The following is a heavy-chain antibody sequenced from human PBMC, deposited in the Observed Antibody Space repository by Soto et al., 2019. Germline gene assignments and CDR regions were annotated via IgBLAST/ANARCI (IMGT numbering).Heavy chain of an antibody. J-gene: IGHJ6*02. CDR2: IYYSGST. D-gene: IGHD3-10*01. V-gene: IGHV4-61*05. Sequence: SETLSLTCTVSGGSISSSSYYWGWIRQPPGKGLGWIGYIYYSGSTNYNPSLKSRVAISLDTSKSQFSLKLTSVTATDTAVYYCARQGFGALHGLVDVWGQGTTVTVSS. CDR3: ARQGFGALHGLVDV. CDR1: GGSISSSSYY.